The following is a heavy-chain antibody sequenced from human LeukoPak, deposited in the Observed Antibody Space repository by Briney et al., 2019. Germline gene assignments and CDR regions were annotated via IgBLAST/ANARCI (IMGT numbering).Heavy chain of an antibody. CDR3: AKDRTGTYFDY. CDR2: IRNDGTNK. V-gene: IGHV3-30*02. CDR1: GFTFSSSG. D-gene: IGHD1-7*01. J-gene: IGHJ4*02. Sequence: PGGALRVSCAEPGFTFSSSGMHWVRQAPGKGLEWVAFIRNDGTNKYYADSVKGRFTISRDNSKNTLYLQMNSLRVEDTTVYYCAKDRTGTYFDYWGQGILVTVSS.